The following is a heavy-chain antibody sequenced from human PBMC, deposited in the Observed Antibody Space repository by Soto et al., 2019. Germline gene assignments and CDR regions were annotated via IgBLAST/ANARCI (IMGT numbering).Heavy chain of an antibody. Sequence: SELMSLTYTVSCGNISSYDGRWIRQPPGKGLEWIGYIYYSGSTNYNPSLKSRVTISVDTSKNQFSLKLSSVTAADTAVYYCARSSLRYFDYWGEGTLVTVSS. J-gene: IGHJ4*02. CDR2: IYYSGST. V-gene: IGHV4-59*01. CDR1: CGNISSYD. CDR3: ARSSLRYFDY.